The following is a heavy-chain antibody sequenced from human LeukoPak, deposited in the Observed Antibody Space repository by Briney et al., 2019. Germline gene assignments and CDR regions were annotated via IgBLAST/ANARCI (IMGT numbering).Heavy chain of an antibody. J-gene: IGHJ4*02. CDR1: GFTVSSNY. CDR2: IYSGGST. V-gene: IGHV3-53*01. Sequence: GGSLRLSCAASGFTVSSNYMSWVRQVPGKGLEWVSVIYSGGSTYYADSVKGRFTISRDNAKNSLYLQMNSLRAEDTAVYYCARDYGGSSPFDYWGQGTLVTVSS. CDR3: ARDYGGSSPFDY. D-gene: IGHD4-23*01.